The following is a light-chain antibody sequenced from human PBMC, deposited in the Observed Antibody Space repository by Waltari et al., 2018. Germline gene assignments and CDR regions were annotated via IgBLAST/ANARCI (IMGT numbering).Light chain of an antibody. V-gene: IGLV3-19*01. CDR2: GPD. CDR1: SLRRYN. Sequence: SSDLTQDPSLSVALGQTVRITCQGDSLRRYNASWYHQRPGQAPILVLYGPDNRPSGIPDRFSGSTSGNTASLTITGAQAEDEADYYCHSRETFSTRLFGGGTRLTV. J-gene: IGLJ2*01. CDR3: HSRETFSTRL.